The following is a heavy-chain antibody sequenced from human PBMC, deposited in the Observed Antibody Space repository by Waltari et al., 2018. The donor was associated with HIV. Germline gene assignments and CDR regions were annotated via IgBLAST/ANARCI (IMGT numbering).Heavy chain of an antibody. D-gene: IGHD4-4*01. CDR2: ITWNGGNV. J-gene: IGHJ4*02. CDR1: GFRFDDYA. CDR3: AKTTMSYENFFDY. Sequence: ELQMVESGGGLVQPGRSLRLSCVASGFRFDDYAMHWVRQLPGKGLEWVSSITWNGGNVDYADSVKGRFTISRDNAKNSLYLQMDSLRVEDTASYYCAKTTMSYENFFDYWGQGTLVTVSP. V-gene: IGHV3-9*01.